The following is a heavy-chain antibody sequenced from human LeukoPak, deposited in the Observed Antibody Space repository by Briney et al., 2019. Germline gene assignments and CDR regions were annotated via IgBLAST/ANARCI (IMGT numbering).Heavy chain of an antibody. CDR3: ARDPIAVAAGEGY. V-gene: IGHV4-31*03. CDR1: GGSISSGGYY. CDR2: IYYSGST. D-gene: IGHD6-19*01. J-gene: IGHJ4*02. Sequence: PSETLYLTRTVSGGSISSGGYYWSRIRQHPGKGLEWIGHIYYSGSTYYNPSLKSRVTISVDTSKNQFSLKLSSVTAADTAVYYCARDPIAVAAGEGYWGQGTLVTVSS.